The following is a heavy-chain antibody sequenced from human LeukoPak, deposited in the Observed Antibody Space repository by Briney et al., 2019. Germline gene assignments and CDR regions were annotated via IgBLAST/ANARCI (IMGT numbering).Heavy chain of an antibody. CDR2: INHSGRT. J-gene: IGHJ6*02. CDR3: ARDVVVVPAAIHYGMDV. Sequence: SETLPLTCAVYGGSFSDYFWGWIRQPPGKGLEWIGEINHSGRTYYNPSLKSRVTISVDTSKNQFSLNLSSVTAADTAVYYCARDVVVVPAAIHYGMDVWGQGTTVTVSS. V-gene: IGHV4-34*01. CDR1: GGSFSDYF. D-gene: IGHD2-2*01.